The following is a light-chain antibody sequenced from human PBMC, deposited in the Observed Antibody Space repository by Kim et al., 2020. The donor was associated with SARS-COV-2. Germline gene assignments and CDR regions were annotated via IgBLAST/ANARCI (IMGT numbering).Light chain of an antibody. CDR1: QGISNY. Sequence: ASVGDRVPITCRASQGISNYLAWYQQKPGKVPKRLIYAASTLQSGVPSRFSGSGSGTDFTLTISSLQPEDVATYYCQKYNSAPRTFGQGTKVDIK. V-gene: IGKV1-27*01. CDR2: AAS. CDR3: QKYNSAPRT. J-gene: IGKJ1*01.